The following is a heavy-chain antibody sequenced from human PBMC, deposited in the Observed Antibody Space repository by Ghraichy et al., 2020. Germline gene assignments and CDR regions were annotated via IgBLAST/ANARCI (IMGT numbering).Heavy chain of an antibody. J-gene: IGHJ3*02. V-gene: IGHV3-23*01. Sequence: GGSLRLSCAASGFTFPSYAMSWVRQAPGKGLELVSAISTSGGWTYYAESVEGRFTISREKSKNMLYLQMNSLRVEDTALYYCAREPNGACVGGLEIWGEGTMVTVSS. CDR1: GFTFPSYA. D-gene: IGHD1-26*01. CDR2: ISTSGGWT. CDR3: AREPNGACVGGLEI.